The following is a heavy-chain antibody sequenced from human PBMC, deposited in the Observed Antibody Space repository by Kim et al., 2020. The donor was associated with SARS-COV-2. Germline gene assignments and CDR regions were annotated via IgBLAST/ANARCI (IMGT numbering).Heavy chain of an antibody. CDR3: AHRQAHSGDWNFGDFGF. CDR1: GFSLSTTGVG. D-gene: IGHD1-7*01. J-gene: IGHJ4*02. Sequence: SGPTLVNPTQTATLTCTLSGFSLSTTGVGVGWIRQPPGKALEWLALIYWDDDKRYSPSLRSRLTIMKYSSNNHVFLLMTNMDSVDTGTYYCAHRQAHSGDWNFGDFGFWGQGTLGTVSS. V-gene: IGHV2-5*02. CDR2: IYWDDDK.